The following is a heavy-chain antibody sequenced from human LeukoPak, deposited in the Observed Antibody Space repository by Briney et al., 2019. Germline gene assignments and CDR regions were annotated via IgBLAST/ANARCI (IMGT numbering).Heavy chain of an antibody. D-gene: IGHD1-26*01. Sequence: GGSLRLSCGAAGFLVRNNYMRWARQAPGKDLEWVAILSSRGTTNYADSVKGRFSISRDNSQNTLYLQMNSLRAEDTAVYYCATRGRSGYYYGMDVWGQGTTVTVSS. J-gene: IGHJ6*02. CDR1: GFLVRNNY. CDR3: ATRGRSGYYYGMDV. CDR2: LSSRGTT. V-gene: IGHV3-66*01.